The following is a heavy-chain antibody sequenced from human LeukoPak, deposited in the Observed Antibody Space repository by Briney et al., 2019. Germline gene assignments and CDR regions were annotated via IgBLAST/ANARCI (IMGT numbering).Heavy chain of an antibody. D-gene: IGHD4-23*01. Sequence: ASVKVSCKASGYTFTSYGISWVRQAPGQWLEWMGWTSAYNGNTNYAQILQGRVTMTTDTSTSTAYMELRSLRSDDTAVYYCARDSYGGTTGYWGQGTLVTVSS. CDR3: ARDSYGGTTGY. J-gene: IGHJ4*02. CDR2: TSAYNGNT. V-gene: IGHV1-18*01. CDR1: GYTFTSYG.